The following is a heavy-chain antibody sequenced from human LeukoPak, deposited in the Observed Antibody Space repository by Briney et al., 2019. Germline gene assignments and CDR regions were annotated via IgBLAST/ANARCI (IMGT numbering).Heavy chain of an antibody. J-gene: IGHJ6*03. CDR3: AKSLSGDYYYYMDV. CDR2: TITIGAHT. V-gene: IGHV3-23*01. D-gene: IGHD3-10*01. Sequence: AGSLTLSCAASGLIPSSYATRCVRHAQGKGLEWVSSTITIGAHTYYADSVKGPLTTYTHTPKHTLYLQMNSLIAEGTAVYYCAKSLSGDYYYYMDVWGEGTTVTVSS. CDR1: GLIPSSYA.